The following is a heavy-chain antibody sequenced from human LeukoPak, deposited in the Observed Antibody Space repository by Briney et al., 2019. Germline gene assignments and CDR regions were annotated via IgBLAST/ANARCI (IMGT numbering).Heavy chain of an antibody. CDR2: MNPNSGNT. CDR1: GYTFTSYD. J-gene: IGHJ4*02. CDR3: ARLPYSGYDLDFDY. V-gene: IGHV1-8*01. D-gene: IGHD5-12*01. Sequence: ASVKVSCKASGYTFTSYDINWVRQATGQGLEWMGWMNPNSGNTGYAQKFQGRVTMTRNTSISTAYMELSSLRSEDTAVYYCARLPYSGYDLDFDYWGQGTLVTVSS.